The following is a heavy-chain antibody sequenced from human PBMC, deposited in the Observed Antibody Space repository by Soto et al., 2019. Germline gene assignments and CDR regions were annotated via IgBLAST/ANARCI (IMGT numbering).Heavy chain of an antibody. CDR1: GGTFSSYA. D-gene: IGHD6-13*01. CDR3: ASLAAGNLGWFDP. J-gene: IGHJ5*02. Sequence: QVQLVQSGAEVKKPGSSVKVSCKASGGTFSSYAISWVRQAPGQGLEWMGGIIPIFGTANYAQRFQGRVTTTADESTSTAYMELSSLRSEDTAVYYCASLAAGNLGWFDPWGQGTLVTGSS. V-gene: IGHV1-69*01. CDR2: IIPIFGTA.